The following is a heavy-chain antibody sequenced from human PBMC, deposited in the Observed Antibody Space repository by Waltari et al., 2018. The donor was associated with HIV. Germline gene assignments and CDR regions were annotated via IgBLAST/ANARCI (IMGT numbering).Heavy chain of an antibody. Sequence: QVQLVESGGGVVQPGRSLRLSCAASGFTFSSYGMHWVRQAPGKGLEWVAVISYDGSNKYYADSVKGRFTISRDNSKNTLYLQMNSLRAEDTAVHYCAKRIVGAFESLDFDAFDIWGQGTMVTVSS. CDR3: AKRIVGAFESLDFDAFDI. D-gene: IGHD1-26*01. J-gene: IGHJ3*02. CDR2: ISYDGSNK. V-gene: IGHV3-30*18. CDR1: GFTFSSYG.